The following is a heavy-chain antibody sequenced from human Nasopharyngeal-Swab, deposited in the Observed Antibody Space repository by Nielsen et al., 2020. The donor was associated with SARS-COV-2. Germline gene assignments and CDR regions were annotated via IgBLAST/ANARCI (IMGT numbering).Heavy chain of an antibody. Sequence: SVKVSCKASGGTFSSYAISWVRQAPGQGLEWMGGIIPIFGTANYAQKFQGRVTITADKSTSTAYMELSSLRSEDMAVYYCARSITMVRGVMYLDVWGQGTTVTVSS. D-gene: IGHD3-10*01. V-gene: IGHV1-69*06. J-gene: IGHJ6*02. CDR2: IIPIFGTA. CDR1: GGTFSSYA. CDR3: ARSITMVRGVMYLDV.